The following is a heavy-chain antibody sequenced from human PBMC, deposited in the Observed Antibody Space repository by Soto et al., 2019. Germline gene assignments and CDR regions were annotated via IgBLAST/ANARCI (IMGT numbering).Heavy chain of an antibody. CDR1: GFTFSSYG. CDR3: ARDYGVELSGSAEYFQH. D-gene: IGHD1-7*01. J-gene: IGHJ1*01. CDR2: IWYDGSNK. Sequence: QVQLVESGGGVVQPGRSLRLSCAASGFTFSSYGIHWVRQAPGKGLEWVAVIWYDGSNKYYADSVKGRFTISRDNSKNTLYLQMNSLRAEDTAVYYCARDYGVELSGSAEYFQHWGQGTLVTVSS. V-gene: IGHV3-33*01.